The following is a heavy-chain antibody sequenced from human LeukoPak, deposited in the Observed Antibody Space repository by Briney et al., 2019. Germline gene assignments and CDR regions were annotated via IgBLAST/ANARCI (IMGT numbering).Heavy chain of an antibody. CDR2: IYSGSST. D-gene: IGHD3-22*01. J-gene: IGHJ6*02. CDR1: GFTVNSNY. V-gene: IGHV3-53*01. Sequence: GGSLRLSCVVSGFTVNSNYMSWVRQAPGKGLEWVSVIYSGSSTYYADSVKGRFTISRDNSKNTLYLQMNSLRAEDTAVYYCATRYYYDSSGFRGGMDVWGQGTTVTVSS. CDR3: ATRYYYDSSGFRGGMDV.